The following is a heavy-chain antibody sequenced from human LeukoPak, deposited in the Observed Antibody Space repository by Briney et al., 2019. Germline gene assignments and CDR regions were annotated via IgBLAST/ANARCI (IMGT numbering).Heavy chain of an antibody. CDR2: FDPEDGET. J-gene: IGHJ3*02. CDR1: GYTLTELS. D-gene: IGHD1-1*01. CDR3: ATRSEYNWNDPQDAFGI. Sequence: GASVKVSCKVSGYTLTELSMHWVRQAPGKGLERMGGFDPEDGETIYAQKFQGRVTMTEDTSTDTAYMELSSLRSEDTAVYYCATRSEYNWNDPQDAFGIWGQGTMVTVSS. V-gene: IGHV1-24*01.